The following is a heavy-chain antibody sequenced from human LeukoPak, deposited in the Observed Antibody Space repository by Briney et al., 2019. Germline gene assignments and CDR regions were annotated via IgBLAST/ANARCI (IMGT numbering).Heavy chain of an antibody. CDR3: ASWRGYASGWSGPFDY. J-gene: IGHJ4*02. D-gene: IGHD6-19*01. V-gene: IGHV1-2*02. CDR1: GYTFTGYY. CDR2: INPNSGDT. Sequence: VSVKVSCKASGYTFTGYYMHWVRRAPGQGLEWMGWINPNSGDTKYAQKFQGRVTMTRDTSISTAYMELTRLRSDDTAVYYCASWRGYASGWSGPFDYWGQGTLVTVSS.